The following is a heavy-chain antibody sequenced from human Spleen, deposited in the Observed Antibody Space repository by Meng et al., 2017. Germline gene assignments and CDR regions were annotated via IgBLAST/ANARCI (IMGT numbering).Heavy chain of an antibody. CDR2: INWNGGST. Sequence: GGSLRLSCAASGFTFDDYGMSWVRQARGKGLDWVSGINWNGGSTGYADSVKGRFTISRDNAKNSLYVQMNSLRAEDTAVYYCATDSGSPPRDAFDIWGQGTMVTVSS. V-gene: IGHV3-20*04. D-gene: IGHD1-26*01. CDR1: GFTFDDYG. J-gene: IGHJ3*02. CDR3: ATDSGSPPRDAFDI.